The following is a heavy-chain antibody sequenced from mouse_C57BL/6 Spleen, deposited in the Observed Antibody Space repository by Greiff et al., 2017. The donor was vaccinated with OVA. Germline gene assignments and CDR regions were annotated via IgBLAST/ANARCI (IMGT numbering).Heavy chain of an antibody. CDR3: ERGDDYVRVFAF. CDR1: GYSITSGYY. J-gene: IGHJ3*01. Sequence: DVKLQESGPGLVKPSQSLSLTCSVTGYSITSGYYWNWIRQFPGNKLEWMGYISYDGRNNYNPSLKNRIANARDTSKNQFFLELISVTTEDTATYDCERGDDYVRVFAFWGKGTLVTVSA. V-gene: IGHV3-6*01. CDR2: ISYDGRN. D-gene: IGHD2-4*01.